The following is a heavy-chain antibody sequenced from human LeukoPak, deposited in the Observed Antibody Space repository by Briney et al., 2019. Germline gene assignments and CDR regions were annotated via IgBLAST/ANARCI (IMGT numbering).Heavy chain of an antibody. D-gene: IGHD3-22*01. CDR3: ARQDRTLYYDSSGLYFDY. Sequence: SETLSLTCAVSGYSISSGYYWGWIRQPPGEGVEWIGNIFHGGNTYYSPSLKSRVTISMDTSMNQFSLKVTSVTAADTAVYYCARQDRTLYYDSSGLYFDYWGQGTLVAVSS. V-gene: IGHV4-38-2*01. J-gene: IGHJ4*02. CDR2: IFHGGNT. CDR1: GYSISSGYY.